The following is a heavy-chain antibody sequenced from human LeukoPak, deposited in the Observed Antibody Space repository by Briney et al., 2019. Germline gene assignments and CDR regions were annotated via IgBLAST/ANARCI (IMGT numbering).Heavy chain of an antibody. Sequence: GESLKISCKGSGYSFTSYWIGWVRQMPGKGLEWMGIIYPGDSDTRYSPSFQGQVTISADKSISTAYLQWSSLKASDTAVYYCARQHYYDSSGYGADAFDIWGQGTMVTVSS. J-gene: IGHJ3*02. V-gene: IGHV5-51*01. D-gene: IGHD3-22*01. CDR2: IYPGDSDT. CDR1: GYSFTSYW. CDR3: ARQHYYDSSGYGADAFDI.